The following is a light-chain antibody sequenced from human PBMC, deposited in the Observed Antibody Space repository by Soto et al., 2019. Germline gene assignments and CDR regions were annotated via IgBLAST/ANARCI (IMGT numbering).Light chain of an antibody. CDR1: SRDVGGSNY. CDR3: SSYTSSNTLEV. Sequence: QSAPIQPASVSGSPGQSITISCTGTSRDVGGSNYVSWYQHHTHRAPKLLIYEVSYRPSGVSSRFSGSKSGNTASLTIPGLQAEDDADYYCSSYTSSNTLEVFGVGTKLTVL. CDR2: EVS. J-gene: IGLJ2*01. V-gene: IGLV2-14*01.